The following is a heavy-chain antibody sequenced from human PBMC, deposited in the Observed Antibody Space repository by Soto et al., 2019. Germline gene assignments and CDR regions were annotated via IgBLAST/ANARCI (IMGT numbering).Heavy chain of an antibody. V-gene: IGHV4-4*02. D-gene: IGHD1-26*01. CDR3: ASFNSGNYYEAVDI. CDR2: IYHSGST. Sequence: QVQLQESGPGLVKPSGTLSLTCAVSGGSISSSNWWSWVRQPPRKGLARIGEIYHSGSTNYNPSLKSRVTISVDTSKNQFSLKLSSVTSADTGVYYCASFNSGNYYEAVDIRGQGTMLTVSS. CDR1: GGSISSSNW. J-gene: IGHJ3*02.